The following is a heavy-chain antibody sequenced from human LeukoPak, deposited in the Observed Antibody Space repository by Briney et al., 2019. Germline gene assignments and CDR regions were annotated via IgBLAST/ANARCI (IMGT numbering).Heavy chain of an antibody. Sequence: GGSVRLSCAASGFAFDNFGIHWVRQAPGKGLEWVAFISYDGGDKHYADSVKGRFTVSRDNSKNTLYLQMNSLRPADTAQFYCAKDIMWFAAPTYYLDHWGRGTLVTVS. CDR3: AKDIMWFAAPTYYLDH. D-gene: IGHD3-10*01. CDR1: GFAFDNFG. CDR2: ISYDGGDK. J-gene: IGHJ4*01. V-gene: IGHV3-30*18.